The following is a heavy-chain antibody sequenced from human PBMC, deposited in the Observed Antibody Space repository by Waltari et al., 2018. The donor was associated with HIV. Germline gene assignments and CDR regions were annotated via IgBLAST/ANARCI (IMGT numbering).Heavy chain of an antibody. J-gene: IGHJ4*02. CDR2: INTGNENT. CDR3: ARKGAAGFFYFDC. Sequence: QVQLVQSGAEVKKPGASVKVSCKASGYTFTSYAIHWVRQAPGQRLEWMGWINTGNENTEYAQKFQGRVTSARDTSASTAYMELSSLTSEDTAIYYCARKGAAGFFYFDCWGQGTLVTVSS. V-gene: IGHV1-3*04. D-gene: IGHD2-15*01. CDR1: GYTFTSYA.